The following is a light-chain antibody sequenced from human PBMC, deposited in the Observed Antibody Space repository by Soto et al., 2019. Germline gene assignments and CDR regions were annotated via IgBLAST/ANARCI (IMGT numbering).Light chain of an antibody. CDR1: QGISSY. CDR3: QQLNIDSYPIT. CDR2: SAS. V-gene: IGKV1-9*01. Sequence: IQLTQSPSSLSASVGDRVTITCRASQGISSYLAWYQQKPGQAPKLLIKSASRLQTGVPSRFSGSGSGTDFTLTISGLQPDDFATYYCQQLNIDSYPITFGQGTRLELK. J-gene: IGKJ5*01.